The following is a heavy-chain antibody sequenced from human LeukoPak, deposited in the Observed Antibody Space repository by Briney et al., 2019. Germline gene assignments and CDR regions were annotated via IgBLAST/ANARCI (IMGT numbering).Heavy chain of an antibody. CDR3: ARGRGVTTGFDY. D-gene: IGHD4-17*01. V-gene: IGHV4-34*01. J-gene: IGHJ4*02. CDR1: GGSLSGYY. CDR2: INHSGST. Sequence: SETLSLTCAVYGGSLSGYYWSWIRQPPGKGLEWIGEINHSGSTNYNPSLKSRVTISVDTSKNQFSLKLSSVTAADTAVYYCARGRGVTTGFDYWGQGTLVTVSS.